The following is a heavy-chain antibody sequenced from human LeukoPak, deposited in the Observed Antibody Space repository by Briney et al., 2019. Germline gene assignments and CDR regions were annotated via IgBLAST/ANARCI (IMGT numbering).Heavy chain of an antibody. CDR2: IKQDGSER. V-gene: IGHV3-7*01. CDR3: TRDES. Sequence: PGGSLRLSCAASGFTFSTYAMSWVRQAPGKGLEWVANIKQDGSERYYVDSVRGRFTISRDNAKNSLYLQMNSLRAEDTAVYYCTRDESWGQGTLVTVSS. CDR1: GFTFSTYA. J-gene: IGHJ5*02.